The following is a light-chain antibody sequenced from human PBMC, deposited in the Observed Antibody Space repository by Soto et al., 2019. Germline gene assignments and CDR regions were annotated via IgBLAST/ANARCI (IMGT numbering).Light chain of an antibody. CDR1: SSDVGAYNF. CDR3: SSYTSSSTHV. V-gene: IGLV2-14*03. CDR2: DVS. Sequence: QSALTQPASVSGSRGQSITISCTGTSSDVGAYNFVSWYQQHPGKLPTLMIFDVSRRPSGVSDRFSGSKSGNTASLTISGLQDEDEGDYYCSSYTSSSTHVFGSGTKLTVL. J-gene: IGLJ1*01.